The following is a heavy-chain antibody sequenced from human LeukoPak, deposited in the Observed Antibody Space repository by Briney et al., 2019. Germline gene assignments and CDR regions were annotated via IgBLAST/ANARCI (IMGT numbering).Heavy chain of an antibody. CDR2: ISSSGSTI. CDR1: GFTFGNAW. V-gene: IGHV3-48*01. CDR3: ARASPYYYYMDV. Sequence: PGGSLRLACAASGFTFGNAWMNWVRQAPGKGLEWVSYISSSGSTIYYADSVKGRFTISRDNAKNSLYMQMNSLRAEDTAVYYCARASPYYYYMDVWGKGTTVTVSS. J-gene: IGHJ6*03.